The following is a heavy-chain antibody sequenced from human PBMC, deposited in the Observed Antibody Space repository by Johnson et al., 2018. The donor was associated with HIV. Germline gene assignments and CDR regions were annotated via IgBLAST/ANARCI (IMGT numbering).Heavy chain of an antibody. D-gene: IGHD3-16*01. J-gene: IGHJ3*02. Sequence: VQLVESGGGLVQRGGSLRLSCIASGFTFSSYVMSWVRQAPGKGLEWVSAISGSAGITYYADSVEGRFTISRDNSRNTLYLQMNSLRTEDTAVYYWAKPPSMGADAFDIWGQGTMVTVSS. CDR1: GFTFSSYV. CDR3: AKPPSMGADAFDI. CDR2: ISGSAGIT. V-gene: IGHV3-23*04.